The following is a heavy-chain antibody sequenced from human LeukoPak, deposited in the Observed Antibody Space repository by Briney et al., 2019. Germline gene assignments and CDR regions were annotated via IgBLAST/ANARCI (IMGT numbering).Heavy chain of an antibody. D-gene: IGHD5-12*01. CDR2: ISSSVST. V-gene: IGHV4-61*05. Sequence: SETLSLTCTVSRGSISGSIRSYYWGWLRQPPGKGLEWIGYISSSVSTNDNPSLRSRVTISVDTSKNQFFLNLGSVSAADTAVYYCARIPLGYSGAYYFDYWGQGTLVTVSP. CDR3: ARIPLGYSGAYYFDY. J-gene: IGHJ4*02. CDR1: RGSISGSIRSYY.